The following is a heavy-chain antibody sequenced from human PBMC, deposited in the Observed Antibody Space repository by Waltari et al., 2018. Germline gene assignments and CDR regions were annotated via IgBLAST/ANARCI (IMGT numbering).Heavy chain of an antibody. J-gene: IGHJ3*02. CDR2: IYHSGST. V-gene: IGHV4-31*03. CDR1: GCSISSGGYY. CDR3: AREEGKRGAFDI. Sequence: QVQLQESGPGLVKPSQTLSLPCTVSGCSISSGGYYWSWIRQHPGKGLEWIGYIYHSGSTYYNPSLKSRVTISVDRSKNQFSLKLSSVTAADTAVYYCAREEGKRGAFDIWGQGTMVTVSS. D-gene: IGHD3-10*01.